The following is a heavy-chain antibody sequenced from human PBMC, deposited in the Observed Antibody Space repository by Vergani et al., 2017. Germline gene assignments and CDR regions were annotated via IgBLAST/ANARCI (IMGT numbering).Heavy chain of an antibody. J-gene: IGHJ3*02. CDR1: GFTFSSYW. D-gene: IGHD2-2*01. CDR2: IKQDGSEK. Sequence: EVQLVESGGGLVQPGRSLRLSCAASGFTFSSYWMSWVRQAPGKGLEWVANIKQDGSEKYYVDSVKGRFTISRDNAKNSLYLQMNSLRAEDTALYYCAKDMPARYAIGAFDIWGQGTMVTVSS. CDR3: AKDMPARYAIGAFDI. V-gene: IGHV3-7*03.